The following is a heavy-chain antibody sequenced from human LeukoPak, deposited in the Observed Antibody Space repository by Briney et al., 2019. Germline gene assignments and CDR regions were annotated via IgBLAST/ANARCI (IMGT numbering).Heavy chain of an antibody. D-gene: IGHD6-6*01. CDR2: IHTGGGT. V-gene: IGHV4-4*09. J-gene: IGHJ4*02. CDR1: GDSISSYY. Sequence: PSETLSLTCTVSGDSISSYYWSWIRQPPGEGLEWIGYIHTGGGTSYIPSLKGRVTISIDTSKNQFSLKLGSVTAADSAVYYCARLTRLSTSPDRYYLDYWGQGTLVTVSS. CDR3: ARLTRLSTSPDRYYLDY.